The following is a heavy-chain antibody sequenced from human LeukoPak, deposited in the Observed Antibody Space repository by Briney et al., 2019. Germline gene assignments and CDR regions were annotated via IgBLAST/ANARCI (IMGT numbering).Heavy chain of an antibody. D-gene: IGHD3-10*01. CDR2: INGDGSTT. V-gene: IGHV3-74*01. CDR1: GFTFSSYW. Sequence: GGSLRLSCAASGFTFSSYWMHWVRQAPGKGLVWVSHINGDGSTTTYADSVKGRFTISRDNAKNTLYVQMNSLRVEDTAVYYCARDLDGSGNYHWFDPWGQGTLVTVSS. J-gene: IGHJ5*02. CDR3: ARDLDGSGNYHWFDP.